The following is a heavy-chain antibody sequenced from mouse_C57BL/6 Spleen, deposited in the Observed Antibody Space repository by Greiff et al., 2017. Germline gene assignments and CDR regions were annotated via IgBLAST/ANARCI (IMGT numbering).Heavy chain of an antibody. D-gene: IGHD2-3*01. CDR1: GFTFSSYA. CDR3: ARERDDGYFDY. V-gene: IGHV5-4*01. CDR2: ISDGGSYT. Sequence: EVKLMESGGGLVKPGGSLKLSCAASGFTFSSYAMSWVRQTPEKRLEWVATISDGGSYTYYPDNVKGRFTISRDNAKNNLYLQMSHLKSEDTAMYYCARERDDGYFDYWGQGTTLTVSS. J-gene: IGHJ2*01.